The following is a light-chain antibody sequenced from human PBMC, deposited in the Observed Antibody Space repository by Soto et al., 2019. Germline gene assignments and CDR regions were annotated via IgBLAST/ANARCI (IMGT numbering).Light chain of an antibody. J-gene: IGLJ1*01. CDR3: SSYSISTAYL. Sequence: QSVLAQPASVSGSPGQSITISCTGTSSDVGGYDYVSWYQIHPGKAPKLMVFEVSNRPSGVSYRFSGSKSGNTASLTISGLQAEDEADYFCSSYSISTAYLFGTGTKVTVL. CDR1: SSDVGGYDY. CDR2: EVS. V-gene: IGLV2-14*01.